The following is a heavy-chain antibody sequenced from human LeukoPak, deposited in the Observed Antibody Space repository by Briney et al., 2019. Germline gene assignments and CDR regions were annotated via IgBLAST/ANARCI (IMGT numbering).Heavy chain of an antibody. CDR3: ARVVDSSGYRTYYFDY. J-gene: IGHJ4*02. CDR2: INHSGST. V-gene: IGHV4-34*01. D-gene: IGHD3-22*01. Sequence: SETLSLTCAVYGGSFSGYYWSWIRQPPGKGLEWIGEINHSGSTNYNPSLKSRVTISVDTSKNQFSLKLSSVTAADTAVYYCARVVDSSGYRTYYFDYWGQGTLVTVSS. CDR1: GGSFSGYY.